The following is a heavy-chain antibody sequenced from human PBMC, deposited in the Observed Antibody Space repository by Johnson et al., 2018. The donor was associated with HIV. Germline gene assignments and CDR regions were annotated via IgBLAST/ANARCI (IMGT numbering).Heavy chain of an antibody. J-gene: IGHJ3*02. Sequence: VQLVESGGGLAQPGGSLRLSCAASGFTFSSYWMAWVRQAPGKGLEWVANVKQDGSEKYYVDSVKGRFTISRDNAKNSLYLQMNSLRAEDTAVYYCARDRVWFGELYAFDIWGQGTMVTVSS. CDR2: VKQDGSEK. D-gene: IGHD3-10*01. V-gene: IGHV3-7*01. CDR1: GFTFSSYW. CDR3: ARDRVWFGELYAFDI.